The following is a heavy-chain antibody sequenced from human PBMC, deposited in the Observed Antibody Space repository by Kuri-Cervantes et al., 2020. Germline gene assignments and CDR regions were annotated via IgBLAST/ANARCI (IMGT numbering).Heavy chain of an antibody. Sequence: GGSLRLSCAASGFTFSNSDMNWVRQAPGKGLEWVSGLSGSGGTTYYADSVKGRFTISRDNSRNTLYLQMNSLRAEDTAVYYCAKVGDILTGYKISYYYYGMDVWGQGTTVTVSS. D-gene: IGHD3-9*01. V-gene: IGHV3-23*01. J-gene: IGHJ6*02. CDR3: AKVGDILTGYKISYYYYGMDV. CDR1: GFTFSNSD. CDR2: LSGSGGTT.